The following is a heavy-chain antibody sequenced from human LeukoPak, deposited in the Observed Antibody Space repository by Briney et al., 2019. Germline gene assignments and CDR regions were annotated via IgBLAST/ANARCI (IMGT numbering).Heavy chain of an antibody. CDR1: GFTFSSYS. CDR3: AKTYYDFWSGSLHYMDV. Sequence: PGGSLRLSCAASGFTFSSYSMNWVRQAPGKGLEWVSSISGSSSYIYFADSVKGRFTISRDNSKNTLYLQMNSLRAEDTAVYYCAKTYYDFWSGSLHYMDVWGKGTTVTVSS. CDR2: ISGSSSYI. V-gene: IGHV3-21*01. D-gene: IGHD3-3*01. J-gene: IGHJ6*03.